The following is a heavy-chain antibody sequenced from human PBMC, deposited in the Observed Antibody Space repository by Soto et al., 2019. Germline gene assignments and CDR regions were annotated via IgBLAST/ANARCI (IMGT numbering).Heavy chain of an antibody. CDR2: IYWDDNK. CDR3: AHTWGLPFDY. D-gene: IGHD3-16*01. J-gene: IGHJ4*02. V-gene: IGHV2-5*02. CDR1: GFSLRTTGVG. Sequence: QITLKESGPTLVKPTQTLTLTCTYSGFSLRTTGVGVGWIRRPPGKALEWLGIIYWDDNKRYSPSLKSRLTLTNDIPKSQVVLTMPTMDPVDTATYFCAHTWGLPFDYWGQGTLVIVSS.